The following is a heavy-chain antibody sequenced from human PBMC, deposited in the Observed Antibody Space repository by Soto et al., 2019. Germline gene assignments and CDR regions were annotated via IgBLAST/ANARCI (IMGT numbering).Heavy chain of an antibody. Sequence: PWGSLRLSCAASGFTFSSYAMSWVRQAPGKGLEWVSAISGSGGSTYYADSVKGRFTISRDNSKNTLYLQMNRLRAEDTAVYYCAKITAVIEAAGTYYYYGTDVWGQGTTVTVS. CDR3: AKITAVIEAAGTYYYYGTDV. D-gene: IGHD6-13*01. V-gene: IGHV3-23*01. CDR2: ISGSGGST. CDR1: GFTFSSYA. J-gene: IGHJ6*02.